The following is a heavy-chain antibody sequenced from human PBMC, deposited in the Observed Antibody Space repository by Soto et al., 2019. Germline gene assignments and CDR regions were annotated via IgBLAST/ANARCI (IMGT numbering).Heavy chain of an antibody. CDR2: INNDGSST. CDR1: GFTFSNYW. D-gene: IGHD6-13*01. CDR3: AFAAGTNGMDV. V-gene: IGHV3-74*01. Sequence: PGGSLRLSCAASGFTFSNYWMHWVRQAPGKGLVWVSRINNDGSSTNYADSVKGRFTISRDNSKNTLYLQMNSLRAEDTAVYYCAFAAGTNGMDVWGQGTTVTVSS. J-gene: IGHJ6*02.